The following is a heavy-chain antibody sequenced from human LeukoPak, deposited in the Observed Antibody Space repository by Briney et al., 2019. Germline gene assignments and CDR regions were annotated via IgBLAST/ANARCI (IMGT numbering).Heavy chain of an antibody. CDR3: ARHGYSGYDSDFDY. Sequence: PSETLSLTCAVYGGSFSGYYWSWIRQPPGKGLEWIGEINHSGSTNYNPSLKSRVTISVDTSKNQFSLKLSSVTAADTAVYYCARHGYSGYDSDFDYWGQGTLVTVSS. V-gene: IGHV4-34*01. CDR2: INHSGST. CDR1: GGSFSGYY. J-gene: IGHJ4*02. D-gene: IGHD5-12*01.